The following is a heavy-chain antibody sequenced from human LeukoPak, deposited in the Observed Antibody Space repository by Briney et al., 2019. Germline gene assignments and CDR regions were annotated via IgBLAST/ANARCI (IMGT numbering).Heavy chain of an antibody. V-gene: IGHV3-23*01. CDR3: ARDSSGWSKNY. J-gene: IGHJ4*02. CDR1: GFSFSTDA. Sequence: GGSLRLSCAASGFSFSTDAMTWVRQAPGKGLQWVSTITWSGGDTYYEDSVKGRFTISRENSGNMMYLQMDSLRAEDTAVYYCARDSSGWSKNYWGQGTLVTVSS. CDR2: ITWSGGDT. D-gene: IGHD6-19*01.